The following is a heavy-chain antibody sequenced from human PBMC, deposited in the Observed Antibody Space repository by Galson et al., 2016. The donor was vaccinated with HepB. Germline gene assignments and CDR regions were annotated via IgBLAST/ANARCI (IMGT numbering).Heavy chain of an antibody. Sequence: SVKVSCKAFAYTFINYYIHWVRQAPGQGLEWMGIINPGGGSTIYAPKFQGRVTMTSDMSTSTVYLELNSLRHEDAAVYYGARFGDLLTGYHSFGDLRGSFDLWGRGTLVSVSS. CDR3: ARFGDLLTGYHSFGDLRGSFDL. J-gene: IGHJ2*01. D-gene: IGHD3-9*01. CDR2: INPGGGST. V-gene: IGHV1-46*01. CDR1: AYTFINYY.